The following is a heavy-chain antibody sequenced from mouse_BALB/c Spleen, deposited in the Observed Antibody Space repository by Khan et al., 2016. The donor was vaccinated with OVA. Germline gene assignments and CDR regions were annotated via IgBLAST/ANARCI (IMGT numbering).Heavy chain of an antibody. CDR1: GYTFTNYA. CDR3: ARLTSYWYSDV. CDR2: INTYTCEP. V-gene: IGHV9-1*02. J-gene: IGHJ1*01. Sequence: QIQLVQSGPELKKPGATVKISCKASGYTFTNYAMNWVKQAPGKGSKWMGRINTYTCEPTYADDFKGRFVFSLETSASTAYLQISNLTNEDITTYVWARLTSYWYSDVWGAGTMVTVSA.